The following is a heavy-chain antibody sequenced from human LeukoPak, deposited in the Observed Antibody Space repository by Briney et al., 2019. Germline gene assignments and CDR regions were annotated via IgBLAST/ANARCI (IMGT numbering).Heavy chain of an antibody. V-gene: IGHV3-33*01. CDR3: ARGGRDYGDYSYYFDY. CDR1: GFTFSTYG. Sequence: GGSLRLSCVASGFTFSTYGIHWVRQAPSKGLEWVAVIWYDGSNKFYADSVKGRFTISRDNSKNTLYLQMNSLRAEDTAVYYCARGGRDYGDYSYYFDYWGQGTLVTVSS. D-gene: IGHD4-17*01. J-gene: IGHJ4*02. CDR2: IWYDGSNK.